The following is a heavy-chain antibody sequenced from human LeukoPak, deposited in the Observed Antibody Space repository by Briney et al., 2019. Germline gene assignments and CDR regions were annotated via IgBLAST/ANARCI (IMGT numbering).Heavy chain of an antibody. CDR2: IYTSGST. D-gene: IGHD3-10*01. V-gene: IGHV4-4*07. CDR3: ARDAPLWFGELFPRYYYYYMDV. Sequence: SETLSLTCTVSGHSISSYYWSWIRQPAGKGLEWIGRIYTSGSTNYNPSLKSRVTMSVDTSKNQFSLKLSSVTAADTAVYYCARDAPLWFGELFPRYYYYYMDVWGKGTTVTISS. J-gene: IGHJ6*03. CDR1: GHSISSYY.